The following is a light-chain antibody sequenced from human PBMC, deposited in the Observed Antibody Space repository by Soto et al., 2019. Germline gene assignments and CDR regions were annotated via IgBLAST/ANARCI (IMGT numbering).Light chain of an antibody. CDR2: GAS. Sequence: EIVLTQSPGTLSLSPGERATLSCRASQSVSSNYLAWYQQKPGQAPRLLIYGASSRATGIPDRFIGSGSGTDFTLTISSLEPEDFAVYYCQQYETWPPRFTFGPGTKVDI. CDR3: QQYETWPPRFT. CDR1: QSVSSNY. J-gene: IGKJ3*01. V-gene: IGKV3-20*01.